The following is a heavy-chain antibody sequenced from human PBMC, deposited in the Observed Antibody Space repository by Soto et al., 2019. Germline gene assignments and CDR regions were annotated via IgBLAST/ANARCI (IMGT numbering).Heavy chain of an antibody. CDR3: ASPSPCPAVGGGADWSFDV. J-gene: IGHJ3*01. D-gene: IGHD2-2*01. Sequence: QVQLVQSGAEVKKPGSSVKVSCKASGATFNTFTISWVRQAPGQGLEWMGGTIPLFGTTNYAQKFQGRVTVTADESTSTAYMELSGLRSEDTAVYYCASPSPCPAVGGGADWSFDVWGQGTMVTVSS. V-gene: IGHV1-69*01. CDR1: GATFNTFT. CDR2: TIPLFGTT.